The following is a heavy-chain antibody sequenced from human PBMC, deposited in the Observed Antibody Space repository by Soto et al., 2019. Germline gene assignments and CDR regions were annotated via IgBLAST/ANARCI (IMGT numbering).Heavy chain of an antibody. Sequence: EVQLVESGGGLVKPGGSLRLSCAASGFTFSSYSMNWVRQAPGKGLEWVSSISSSSSYIYYADSVKGRFTISRDNAKNSLYLQMNSLRAEDTAAYYCARSMVRGVINYYGMDVWGQGTTVTVSS. CDR1: GFTFSSYS. CDR3: ARSMVRGVINYYGMDV. D-gene: IGHD3-10*01. CDR2: ISSSSSYI. J-gene: IGHJ6*02. V-gene: IGHV3-21*01.